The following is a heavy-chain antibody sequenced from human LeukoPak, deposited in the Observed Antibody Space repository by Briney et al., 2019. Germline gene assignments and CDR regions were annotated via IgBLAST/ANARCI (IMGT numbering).Heavy chain of an antibody. CDR1: GGSISSSNW. D-gene: IGHD2-15*01. CDR2: IHHSRTT. V-gene: IGHV4-4*02. CDR3: ARAFLVGYSPEEYFFDY. Sequence: PSETLSLTCTVSGGSISSSNWWGWVRQPPGKGLECIGEIHHSRTTNYNPSLKGRVTISVDKSKNEFSLKLNSVTAADTAVYYCARAFLVGYSPEEYFFDYWGQGTLVTVSS. J-gene: IGHJ4*02.